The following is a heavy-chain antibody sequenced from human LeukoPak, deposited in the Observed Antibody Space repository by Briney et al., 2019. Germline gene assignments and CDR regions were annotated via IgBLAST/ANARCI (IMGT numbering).Heavy chain of an antibody. D-gene: IGHD4/OR15-4a*01. J-gene: IGHJ6*02. CDR1: GGSISSSSYY. Sequence: TSETLSLTCTVSGGSISSSSYYWAWIRQPPGKGLEWIGNIHYSGSTHYNPSLKSRVTISVDTSKNQFSLKLSSVTAADTAVYYCGRHQTMYYGMDVWGQGTTVTVSS. CDR3: GRHQTMYYGMDV. V-gene: IGHV4-39*01. CDR2: IHYSGST.